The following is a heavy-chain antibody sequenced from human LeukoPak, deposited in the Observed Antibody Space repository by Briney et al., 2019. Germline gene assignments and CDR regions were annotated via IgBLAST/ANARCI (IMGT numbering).Heavy chain of an antibody. CDR3: RGDSSGYYSDYGMDV. CDR1: GFTFGDYA. Sequence: GGSLRLSCTASGFTFGDYAMSWVRQASGKGLEWVSFIRSKAYGGTTEYAASVKGRFTISRDDSKSIAYLQMNSLKTEDTAVYHCRGDSSGYYSDYGMDVWGQGTTVTVSS. V-gene: IGHV3-49*04. J-gene: IGHJ6*02. CDR2: IRSKAYGGTT. D-gene: IGHD3-22*01.